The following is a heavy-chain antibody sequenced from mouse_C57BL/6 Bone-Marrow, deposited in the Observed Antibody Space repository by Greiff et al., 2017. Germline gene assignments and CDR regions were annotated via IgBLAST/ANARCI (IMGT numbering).Heavy chain of an antibody. Sequence: EVKVVESGAELVRPGASVKLSCTASGFNIKDDYIHWVKQRPEQGLEWIGWIDPEIGDTAYASKFQGKATITSDTSSNTAYLQLSSLTSEDTAVYYCSSFDGNYFDFWGQGTPLTVAS. CDR2: IDPEIGDT. CDR3: SSFDGNYFDF. D-gene: IGHD2-3*01. V-gene: IGHV14-4*01. J-gene: IGHJ2*01. CDR1: GFNIKDDY.